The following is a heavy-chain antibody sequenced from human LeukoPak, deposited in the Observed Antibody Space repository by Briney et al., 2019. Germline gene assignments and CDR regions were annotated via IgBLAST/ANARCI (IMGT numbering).Heavy chain of an antibody. CDR3: AKGEGGVLLWFGPENWFDP. Sequence: PGGSLRLSCAASGFTFSSYGMHWVRQAPGKGLEWVAFIRYDGSNKYYADSVKGRFTISRDNSKNTLYLQMNSLRAEDTAVYYCAKGEGGVLLWFGPENWFDPWGQGTLVTVSS. J-gene: IGHJ5*02. V-gene: IGHV3-30*02. CDR2: IRYDGSNK. D-gene: IGHD3-10*01. CDR1: GFTFSSYG.